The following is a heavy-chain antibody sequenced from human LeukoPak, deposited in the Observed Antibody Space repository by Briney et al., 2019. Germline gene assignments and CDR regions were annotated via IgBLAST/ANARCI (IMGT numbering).Heavy chain of an antibody. Sequence: GGSLRLSCAASGFTFNNSAISWVRQTPGKGLEWVPTISTSDGSTFFADSVKGRFTISRDNSKNTLFLQMNSLRAEDTALYYCTKFDYWGQGALVTVSS. CDR3: TKFDY. CDR1: GFTFNNSA. J-gene: IGHJ4*02. CDR2: ISTSDGST. V-gene: IGHV3-23*01.